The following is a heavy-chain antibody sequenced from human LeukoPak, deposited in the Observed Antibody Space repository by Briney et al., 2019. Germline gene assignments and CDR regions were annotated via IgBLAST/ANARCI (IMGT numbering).Heavy chain of an antibody. J-gene: IGHJ4*02. Sequence: GGSLRLSCAGSGFTFSTYWMSWVRQAPGKGLEGVANINKDGSEEYYVVSMKGRFTIYRDNAKNSLFLQMNSLRAEDTAVYYCARVRCSSNSCFPDYWGQGTLVTVSS. CDR2: INKDGSEE. CDR1: GFTFSTYW. D-gene: IGHD2-2*01. V-gene: IGHV3-7*01. CDR3: ARVRCSSNSCFPDY.